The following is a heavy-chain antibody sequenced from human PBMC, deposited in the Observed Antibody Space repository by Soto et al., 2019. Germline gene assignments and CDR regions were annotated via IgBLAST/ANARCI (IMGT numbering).Heavy chain of an antibody. J-gene: IGHJ4*02. V-gene: IGHV1-46*01. CDR1: GYRFTTYY. D-gene: IGHD1-26*01. CDR3: ARGISGTYTALDF. CDR2: INPNGGAT. Sequence: SVKVSCKASGYRFTTYYLHWVRQAPGQGLEWMGMINPNGGATTYVQKFQGRVTMTTDTSTSTVYMELSSLRFDDTAIYYCARGISGTYTALDFWGQGALVTVS.